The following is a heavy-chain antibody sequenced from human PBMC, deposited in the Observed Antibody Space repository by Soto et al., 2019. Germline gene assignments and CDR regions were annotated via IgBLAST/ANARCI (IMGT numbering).Heavy chain of an antibody. CDR1: GGSISSYY. Sequence: PSETLSLTCTVSGGSISSYYWSWIRQPPGKGLEWIGYIYYSGSTNYNPSLKSRVTISVDTSKNQFSLKLSSVTAADTAVYYCARMNILSFDYWGQGTLVTVSS. CDR3: ARMNILSFDY. J-gene: IGHJ4*02. CDR2: IYYSGST. V-gene: IGHV4-59*01.